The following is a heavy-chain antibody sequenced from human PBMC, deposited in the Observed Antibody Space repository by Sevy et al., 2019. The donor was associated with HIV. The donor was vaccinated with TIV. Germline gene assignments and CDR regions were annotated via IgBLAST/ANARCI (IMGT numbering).Heavy chain of an antibody. CDR1: GFTFSSYS. Sequence: GGSLRLSCAASGFTFSSYSMNWVRQAPGKGLEWVSYISSSSSTIYYADSVKGRFTISRDNAKNSLYLQMNSLRDEDTAVYYCARGRGRSTLELRNCNWFDPWGQGTLVTVSS. D-gene: IGHD1-1*01. CDR2: ISSSSSTI. CDR3: ARGRGRSTLELRNCNWFDP. J-gene: IGHJ5*02. V-gene: IGHV3-48*02.